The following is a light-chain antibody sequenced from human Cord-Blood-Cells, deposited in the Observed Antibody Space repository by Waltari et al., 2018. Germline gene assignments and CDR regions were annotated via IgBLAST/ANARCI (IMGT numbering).Light chain of an antibody. V-gene: IGKV1-33*01. CDR1: QDISNY. CDR3: QQYDNLPMYT. Sequence: DIQMTQSPSSLSASVGDRVTLTRQASQDISNYLNWYQQKPGKAPKRLIYDASNLETGVPSRFSGSGSGTDFTFTISSLQPEDIATYYCQQYDNLPMYTFGQGTKLEIK. CDR2: DAS. J-gene: IGKJ2*01.